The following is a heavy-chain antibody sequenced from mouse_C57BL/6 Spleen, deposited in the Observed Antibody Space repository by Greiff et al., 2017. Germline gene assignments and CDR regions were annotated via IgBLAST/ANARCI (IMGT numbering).Heavy chain of an antibody. D-gene: IGHD2-3*01. V-gene: IGHV5-9*01. CDR3: ARHYDDYSDAMDY. CDR1: GFTFSSYT. Sequence: EVKLEESGGGLVKPGGSLKLSCAASGFTFSSYTMSWVRQTPEKRLEWVATISGGGGNTYYPDSVKGRFTISRDNAKNTLYLQMSSLRSEDTALYYCARHYDDYSDAMDYWGQGTSVTVSS. J-gene: IGHJ4*01. CDR2: ISGGGGNT.